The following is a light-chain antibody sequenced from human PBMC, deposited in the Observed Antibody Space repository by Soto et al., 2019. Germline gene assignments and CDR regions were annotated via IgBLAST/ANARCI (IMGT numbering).Light chain of an antibody. CDR1: QSVGSN. J-gene: IGKJ2*01. CDR2: VAS. V-gene: IGKV3-15*01. Sequence: EIVMTQSPATLSVSPGERATLSCRASQSVGSNLAWYQVKPGQAPRLLISVASTLTTDVPARFSGRESATDFTLTIGSLESEVFAVYYCEQYNNGPLTFGQGTKLAIK. CDR3: EQYNNGPLT.